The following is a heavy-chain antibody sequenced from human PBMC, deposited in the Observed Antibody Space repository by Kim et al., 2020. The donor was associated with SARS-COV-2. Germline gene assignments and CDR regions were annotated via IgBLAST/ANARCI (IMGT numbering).Heavy chain of an antibody. D-gene: IGHD2-2*02. CDR3: ARVCSSTSCYIRGRYYGM. CDR1: GSSISSYY. CDR2: IYYSGST. J-gene: IGHJ6*01. Sequence: SETLSLTCTVSGSSISSYYWSWIRQPPGKGLEWIGYIYYSGSTNYNPSLKSRVTISVDTSKNQFSLKLSSVTAADTAVYYCARVCSSTSCYIRGRYYGM. V-gene: IGHV4-59*13.